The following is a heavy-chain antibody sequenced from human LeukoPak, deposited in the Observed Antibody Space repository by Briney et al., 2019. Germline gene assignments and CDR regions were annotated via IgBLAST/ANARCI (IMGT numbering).Heavy chain of an antibody. CDR1: GFTFSSYS. V-gene: IGHV3-21*06. D-gene: IGHD6-6*01. CDR3: ARAPLYSSSPFDY. Sequence: GGSLRLSCAASGFTFSSYSMNWVRQAPGKGLEWVSSISSSSSNIYDADSVKGRFTISRDNAKNSVYLQMNSLRAEDTAVYYCARAPLYSSSPFDYWGQGTLVTVSS. CDR2: ISSSSSNI. J-gene: IGHJ4*02.